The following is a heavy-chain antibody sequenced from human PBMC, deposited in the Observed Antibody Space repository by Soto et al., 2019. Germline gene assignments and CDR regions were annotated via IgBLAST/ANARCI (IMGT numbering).Heavy chain of an antibody. Sequence: EVQLLESGGGVVQPGGSLRLSCAASGVTFSSYAISWVRQAPGQGLEWVGGIGGSGAGTNYADSVQGRFTISRDKSKNPLDLQMWSLRAEDTAVYYCARGGGIAVAGTHLDYWGQGTLVTVSS. J-gene: IGHJ4*02. CDR1: GVTFSSYA. D-gene: IGHD6-19*01. CDR2: IGGSGAGT. V-gene: IGHV3-23*01. CDR3: ARGGGIAVAGTHLDY.